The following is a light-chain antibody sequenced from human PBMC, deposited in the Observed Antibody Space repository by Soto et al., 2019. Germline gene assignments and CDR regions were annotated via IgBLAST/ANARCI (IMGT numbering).Light chain of an antibody. CDR1: QGISSY. CDR2: AAS. Sequence: DIQLTQSPAFLSASVGDRVTITCRASQGISSYLAWYQQKPGKPPKLLIYAASTLQSGVPSRFSGSRSGTEFTLTISSLQPEDIATYYCQQLNSYSFTFGPGTKVDIK. V-gene: IGKV1-9*01. CDR3: QQLNSYSFT. J-gene: IGKJ3*01.